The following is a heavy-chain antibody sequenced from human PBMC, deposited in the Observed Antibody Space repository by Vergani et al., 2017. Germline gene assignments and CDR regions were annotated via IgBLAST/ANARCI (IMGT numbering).Heavy chain of an antibody. CDR2: IDHTGRP. D-gene: IGHD4-11*01. CDR3: ARVNTETNGHLYYYYYMDV. V-gene: IGHV4-34*01. CDR1: GGSFTSYH. J-gene: IGHJ6*03. Sequence: QVQLQQWGGGLLKPSETLSLTCVVNGGSFTSYHWTWIRQSPGAGLEGVGEIDHTGRPDYNPSLKSRLTMSVDKSRNQFSLTLNSVTATDTAIYFCARVNTETNGHLYYYYYMDVWGQGTAVTVS.